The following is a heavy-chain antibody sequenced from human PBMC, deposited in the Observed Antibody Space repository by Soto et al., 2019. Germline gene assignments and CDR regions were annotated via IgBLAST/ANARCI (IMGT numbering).Heavy chain of an antibody. D-gene: IGHD3-3*01. CDR1: GGTFSSYT. V-gene: IGHV1-69*12. CDR2: LIPIFGTP. Sequence: QVQLVQSGAEVKKPGSSVKVSCKASGGTFSSYTISWVRQAPGQGLEWMGGLIPIFGTPNYAQKFQSRVTITADESTSTAYMELSSLRSEDTAVYYCARAEELSRFLDVMDVWGQGTTVTVSS. J-gene: IGHJ6*02. CDR3: ARAEELSRFLDVMDV.